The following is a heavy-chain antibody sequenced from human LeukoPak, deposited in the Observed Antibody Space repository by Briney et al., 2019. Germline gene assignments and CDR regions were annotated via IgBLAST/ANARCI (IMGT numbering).Heavy chain of an antibody. CDR3: ARGVRAGTTGY. J-gene: IGHJ4*02. CDR2: INPSGGST. Sequence: ASVKVSCKASGYTFTSYYMHWVRQAPGQGLEWMGIINPSGGSTSYAQKFQGRVTMTRDMSTRTVYMELSSLRSEDTAVYYCARGVRAGTTGYWGQGTLVAVSS. D-gene: IGHD1-7*01. V-gene: IGHV1-46*01. CDR1: GYTFTSYY.